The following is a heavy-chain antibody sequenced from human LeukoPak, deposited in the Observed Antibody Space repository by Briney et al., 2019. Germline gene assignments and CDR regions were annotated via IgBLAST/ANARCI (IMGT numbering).Heavy chain of an antibody. J-gene: IGHJ2*01. CDR2: IYNSGST. CDR3: ARDGYGGYNGFGYLDL. Sequence: SETLSLTCTVSGGSISSYYWSWIRQPAGKGLEWIGRIYNSGSTYYNPSLRSRVTISVDTSKNQFSLKLRSVTDADTAMYYCARDGYGGYNGFGYLDLWGRGTLVTVSS. CDR1: GGSISSYY. D-gene: IGHD5-12*01. V-gene: IGHV4-4*07.